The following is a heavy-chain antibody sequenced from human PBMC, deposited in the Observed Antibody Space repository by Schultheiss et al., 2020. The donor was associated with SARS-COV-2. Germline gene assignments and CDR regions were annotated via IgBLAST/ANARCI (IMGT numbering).Heavy chain of an antibody. CDR2: IYHSGST. CDR3: ARAIILRVAFDI. V-gene: IGHV4-59*08. J-gene: IGHJ3*02. CDR1: GGSISSYY. D-gene: IGHD3-3*01. Sequence: SQTLSLTCTVSGGSISSYYWSWIRQPPGKGLEWIGDIYHSGSTYYNPSLKSRVTISVDTSKNQFSLKLSSVTAADTAVYYCARAIILRVAFDIWGQGTMVTVSS.